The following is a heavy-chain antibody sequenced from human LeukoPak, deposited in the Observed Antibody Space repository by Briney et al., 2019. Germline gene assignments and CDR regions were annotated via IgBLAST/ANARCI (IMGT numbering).Heavy chain of an antibody. CDR1: GGSISSSSYY. V-gene: IGHV4-39*07. J-gene: IGHJ5*02. CDR3: ARAMAGENGWFDP. CDR2: IYYSGST. D-gene: IGHD3-10*01. Sequence: SETLSLTCTVSGGSISSSSYYWGWIRQPPGKGLEWIGSIYYSGSTYYNPSLKSRVTISVDTSKNQFSLKLSSVTAADTAVYYCARAMAGENGWFDPWGQGTLVTVSS.